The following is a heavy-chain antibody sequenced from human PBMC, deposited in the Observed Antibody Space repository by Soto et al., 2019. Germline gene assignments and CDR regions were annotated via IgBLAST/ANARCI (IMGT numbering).Heavy chain of an antibody. J-gene: IGHJ3*02. Sequence: EVQLVQSGAEVKKPGESLKISCKGSGYSFSTHWIGWVRQMPGKGLEWMGIIYPGDSDTRYSPSFQGQVTISADKSISTAYLQWSSLKASDTAMYYCASAIAVAGNAFDIWGQGTMVTVSS. V-gene: IGHV5-51*01. D-gene: IGHD6-19*01. CDR1: GYSFSTHW. CDR2: IYPGDSDT. CDR3: ASAIAVAGNAFDI.